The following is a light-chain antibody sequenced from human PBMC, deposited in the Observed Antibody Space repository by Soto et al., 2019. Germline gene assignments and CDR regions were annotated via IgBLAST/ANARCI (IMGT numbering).Light chain of an antibody. Sequence: DIQMTQSPSTLSASVGDRVTITCRASQSISSWLAWYQQKPGKAPRLLIYKASDLESGVPSRFSGSGSGTDFTLTISSLQPDDFATYYCQRYNSYSPLTFGGGTKVDIK. V-gene: IGKV1-5*03. CDR2: KAS. CDR3: QRYNSYSPLT. CDR1: QSISSW. J-gene: IGKJ4*01.